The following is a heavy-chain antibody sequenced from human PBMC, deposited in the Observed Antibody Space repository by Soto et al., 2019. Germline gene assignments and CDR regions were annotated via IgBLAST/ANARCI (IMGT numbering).Heavy chain of an antibody. V-gene: IGHV4-30-4*01. CDR2: IYYSGST. D-gene: IGHD6-19*01. CDR3: ARSIAVTIDY. Sequence: SETLSLTCTVSGGSISSGDYYWSWIRQPPGKGLEWIGYIYYSGSTYYNPSLKSRVTISVDTSKNQFAPKLSSVIDADTAVYYCARSIAVTIDYWGEEPWAPSPQ. CDR1: GGSISSGDYY. J-gene: IGHJ4*01.